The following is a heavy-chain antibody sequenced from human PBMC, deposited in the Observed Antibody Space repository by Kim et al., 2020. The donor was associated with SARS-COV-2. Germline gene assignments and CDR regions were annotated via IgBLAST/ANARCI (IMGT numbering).Heavy chain of an antibody. CDR1: GFTFDDYA. Sequence: GGSLRLSCAASGFTFDDYAMHWVRQAPGKGLEWVSLISGDGGSTYYADSVKGRFTISRDNSKNSLYLQMNSLRTEDTALYYCAKDDVLPGIAVAGTLSGGDYWGQGTLVTVSS. D-gene: IGHD6-19*01. CDR2: ISGDGGST. V-gene: IGHV3-43*02. J-gene: IGHJ4*02. CDR3: AKDDVLPGIAVAGTLSGGDY.